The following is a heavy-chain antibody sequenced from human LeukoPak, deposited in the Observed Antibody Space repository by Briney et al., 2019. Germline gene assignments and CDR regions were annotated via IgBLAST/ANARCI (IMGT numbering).Heavy chain of an antibody. CDR1: GYTFTSYF. CDR2: INPRDGST. V-gene: IGHV1-46*04. Sequence: ASVKVSCKASGYTFTSYFMHWVRQAPEQGLEWMGIINPRDGSTSYAQKLQGRVTMTRDTSTSTVYMDLSLRSEDTAVYYCALEAPGSCYFDYWGQGTLVTVSS. J-gene: IGHJ4*02. CDR3: ALEAPGSCYFDY. D-gene: IGHD3-3*01.